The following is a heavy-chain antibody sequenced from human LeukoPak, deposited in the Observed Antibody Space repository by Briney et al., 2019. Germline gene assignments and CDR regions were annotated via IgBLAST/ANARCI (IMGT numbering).Heavy chain of an antibody. J-gene: IGHJ4*02. D-gene: IGHD5-24*01. CDR1: GFTFSSYA. CDR2: ISGSGGGT. CDR3: AKGEMGTTSYYFDY. Sequence: GGSLRLSCAASGFTFSSYAMSWVRQAPGKGLEWVSTISGSGGGTYYADSVKGRFTISRDNSKNTLYLQMNSLRAEDTAVYYCAKGEMGTTSYYFDYWGQGTLVTVSS. V-gene: IGHV3-23*01.